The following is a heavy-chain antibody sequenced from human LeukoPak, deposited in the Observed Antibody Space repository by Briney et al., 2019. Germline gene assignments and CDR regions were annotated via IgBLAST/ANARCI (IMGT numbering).Heavy chain of an antibody. CDR1: GDSISSGGSY. D-gene: IGHD3-22*01. V-gene: IGHV4-31*03. CDR2: IYYSGTT. CDR3: ARVPIGYYLFDH. Sequence: SETLSLTCTVSGDSISSGGSYWSWTRQHPGEGLEWIGYIYYSGTTQYNPSLKSRVTISLDASNNQFSLHLSSVTAADTAVYYCARVPIGYYLFDHWGLGTLVTVSS. J-gene: IGHJ4*02.